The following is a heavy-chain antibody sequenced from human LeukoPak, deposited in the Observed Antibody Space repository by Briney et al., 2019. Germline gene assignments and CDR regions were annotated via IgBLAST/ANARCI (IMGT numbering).Heavy chain of an antibody. V-gene: IGHV3-23*01. CDR2: ISGSGGST. Sequence: GGSLRLSCAASGFTFSSYAMSWVRQAPGKGLEWVSAISGSGGSTYYAASVKGRFTISRDNSKNTLYLQMNSLRAEDTAIYYCAKRGYSSGWFDYWGQGTLVTVSS. D-gene: IGHD6-19*01. CDR3: AKRGYSSGWFDY. J-gene: IGHJ5*01. CDR1: GFTFSSYA.